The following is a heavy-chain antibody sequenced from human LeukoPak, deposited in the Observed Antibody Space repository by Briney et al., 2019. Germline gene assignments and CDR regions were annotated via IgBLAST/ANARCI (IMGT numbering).Heavy chain of an antibody. V-gene: IGHV3-74*01. Sequence: PGGSLRLSCAASGFAFSNYWMHWVRQVPGKGLVWVSRITRDGSYANCADSVKGRFTFSRDNARNTLYLQMNSLRAEDTAVYYCARDGDGYNFDFWGQGALVTVSS. CDR3: ARDGDGYNFDF. CDR1: GFAFSNYW. D-gene: IGHD5-24*01. CDR2: ITRDGSYA. J-gene: IGHJ4*02.